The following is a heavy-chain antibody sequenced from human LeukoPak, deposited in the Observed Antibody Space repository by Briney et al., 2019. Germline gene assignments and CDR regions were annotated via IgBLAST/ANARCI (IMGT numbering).Heavy chain of an antibody. D-gene: IGHD2-8*01. J-gene: IGHJ3*02. CDR3: ARDCTNGVCQDDAFDI. CDR1: GGSISSGDYC. CDR2: IYYSGST. V-gene: IGHV4-30-4*08. Sequence: SETLSLTCTVSGGSISSGDYCWSWIRQPPGKGLEWIGYIYYSGSTYYNPSLKSRVTISVDTSKNQFSLKLSSVTAADTAVYYCARDCTNGVCQDDAFDIWGQGTMVTVSS.